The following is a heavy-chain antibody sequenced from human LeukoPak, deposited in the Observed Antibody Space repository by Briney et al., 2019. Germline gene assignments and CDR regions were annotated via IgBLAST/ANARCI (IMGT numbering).Heavy chain of an antibody. D-gene: IGHD3-22*01. V-gene: IGHV3-48*01. J-gene: IGHJ4*02. CDR2: ISSSSSTI. CDR1: GFTFSSYS. Sequence: GGSLRLSCAASGFTFSSYSMNWVRQAPGEGLEWVSYISSSSSTIYYTDSVKGRFTISRDNAKNSLYLQMNSLRAEDTAVYYCARDDHDSSGYYYDYWGQGTLVTVSS. CDR3: ARDDHDSSGYYYDY.